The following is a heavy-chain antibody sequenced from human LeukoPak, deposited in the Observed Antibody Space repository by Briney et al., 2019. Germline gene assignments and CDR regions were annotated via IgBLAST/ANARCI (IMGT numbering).Heavy chain of an antibody. D-gene: IGHD6-19*01. J-gene: IGHJ6*02. Sequence: APVKVSCKASGYTFTSYDINWVRQATGQGLEWMGWMNPNSGNTGYAQKFQGRVTMTRNTSISTAYMELSSLRSEDTAVYYCARGRGWYFYYGMDVWGQGTTVTVSS. CDR2: MNPNSGNT. CDR3: ARGRGWYFYYGMDV. CDR1: GYTFTSYD. V-gene: IGHV1-8*01.